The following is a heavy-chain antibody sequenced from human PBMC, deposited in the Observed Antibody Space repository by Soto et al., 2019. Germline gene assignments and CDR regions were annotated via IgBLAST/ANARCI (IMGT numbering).Heavy chain of an antibody. Sequence: QVQLQESGPGLVKPSGTLSLTCAVSGGSISSSNWWSWVRQPPGKGLEWIGEIYHSGNTNYNPSLKSRVTXAXXKSRNQFSLKLSSVTASDTGVYYCARRWGEGRVDYWGQGTLVTVSS. CDR3: ARRWGEGRVDY. CDR1: GGSISSSNW. V-gene: IGHV4-4*02. CDR2: IYHSGNT. D-gene: IGHD3-10*01. J-gene: IGHJ4*02.